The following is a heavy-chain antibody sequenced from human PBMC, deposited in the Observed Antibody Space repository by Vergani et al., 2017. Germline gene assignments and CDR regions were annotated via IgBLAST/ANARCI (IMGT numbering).Heavy chain of an antibody. CDR1: GYSFTNYW. CDR2: IHPADSDT. V-gene: IGHV5-51*01. Sequence: EVQLVQSGAEVKNPGESLHISCQISGYSFTNYWIGWVRQMPGKGLDWMGIIHPADSDTRYSPSFQGQVTISVDKSISTAYLQRSSLRASDSAMYYCARLYGRDSSGSKYIDYWGQGTLVTVSS. J-gene: IGHJ4*02. CDR3: ARLYGRDSSGSKYIDY. D-gene: IGHD3-22*01.